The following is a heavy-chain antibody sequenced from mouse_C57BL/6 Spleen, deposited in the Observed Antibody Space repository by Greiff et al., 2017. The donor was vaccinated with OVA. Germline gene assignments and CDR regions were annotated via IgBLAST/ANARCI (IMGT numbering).Heavy chain of an antibody. Sequence: VQLQQSGAELVRPGASVKLSCTASGFTFKDAYMHWVKQRPEQGLEWIGRIDPENGDTEYASKFQGKATITADTSSNTAYLQLSSLTSEDTAVYYCATPSEALFAYWGQGTLVTVSA. CDR3: ATPSEALFAY. CDR2: IDPENGDT. V-gene: IGHV14-4*01. J-gene: IGHJ3*01. CDR1: GFTFKDAY.